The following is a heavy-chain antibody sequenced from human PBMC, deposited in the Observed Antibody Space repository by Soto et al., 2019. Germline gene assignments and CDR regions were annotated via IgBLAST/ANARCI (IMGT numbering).Heavy chain of an antibody. CDR2: INHSGST. CDR1: GASCSCYY. CDR3: ARGRDSYGFYYYYGMDV. J-gene: IGHJ6*02. D-gene: IGHD5-18*01. V-gene: IGHV4-34*01. Sequence: WATLSLTCAVYGASCSCYYLILLRPPPGKGLEWIGEINHSGSTNYNPSLKSRVTISVDTSKNQFSLKLSSVTAADTAVYYCARGRDSYGFYYYYGMDVWGQGTTVTVS.